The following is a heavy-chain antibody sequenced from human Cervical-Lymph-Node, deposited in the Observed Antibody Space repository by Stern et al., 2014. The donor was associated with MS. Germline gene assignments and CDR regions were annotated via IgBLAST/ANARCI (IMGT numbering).Heavy chain of an antibody. CDR2: IIPILGLA. D-gene: IGHD2-15*01. J-gene: IGHJ5*02. CDR3: ARGVVSNRAAATLHNLFDP. Sequence: QVQLVQSGAEVKKPGSSMNVSCKTSGGTFISSYAIPWMRQAPGQGLEWMGRIIPILGLANYAQKFQGRVTITADTSTSTSYMELSSLRSEDTAVYYCARGVVSNRAAATLHNLFDPWGQGTLVTVSS. CDR1: GGTFISSYA. V-gene: IGHV1-69*09.